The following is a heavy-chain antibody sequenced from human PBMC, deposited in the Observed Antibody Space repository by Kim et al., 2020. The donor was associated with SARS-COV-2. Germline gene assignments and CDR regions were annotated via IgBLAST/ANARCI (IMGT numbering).Heavy chain of an antibody. CDR3: AVITGYYYGY. CDR1: GFTFSDYG. Sequence: GGSLRLSCAASGFTFSDYGVTWVRQAPGKGLEWVSSIGGSGATTYYGDSMKGRVTISRDNSKDTLYLQMHGLRAEDTAVYYCAVITGYYYGYWGQGTLVT. J-gene: IGHJ4*02. D-gene: IGHD3-9*01. V-gene: IGHV3-23*01. CDR2: IGGSGATT.